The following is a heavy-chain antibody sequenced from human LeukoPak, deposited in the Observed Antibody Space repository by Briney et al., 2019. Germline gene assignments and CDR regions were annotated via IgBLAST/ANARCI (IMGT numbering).Heavy chain of an antibody. J-gene: IGHJ6*03. CDR2: MNPNGGNT. Sequence: GASVKVSCKASGYTFTSYDINWVRQATGQGFEWMGWMNPNGGNTGYAQKFQGRVTMTRNTSISTAYMELSSLRSEDTAVYYCATTSGYYYYMDVWGKGTTVTVSS. CDR3: ATTSGYYYYMDV. CDR1: GYTFTSYD. V-gene: IGHV1-8*01. D-gene: IGHD3-10*01.